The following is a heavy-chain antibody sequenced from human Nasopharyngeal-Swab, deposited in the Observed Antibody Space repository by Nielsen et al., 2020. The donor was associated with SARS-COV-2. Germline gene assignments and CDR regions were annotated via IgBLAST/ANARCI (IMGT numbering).Heavy chain of an antibody. V-gene: IGHV4-38-2*01. Sequence: SETLSLTCAVSGYSISSGYYWGWIRQPPGKGLEWIGSIYHSGSTYYNPSLKSRVTMSVDTSKNQFSLKLSSVTAADTAVYYCARSNIVVVPAAPVDAFDIWGQGTMVTVSS. J-gene: IGHJ3*02. D-gene: IGHD2-2*01. CDR1: GYSISSGYY. CDR3: ARSNIVVVPAAPVDAFDI. CDR2: IYHSGST.